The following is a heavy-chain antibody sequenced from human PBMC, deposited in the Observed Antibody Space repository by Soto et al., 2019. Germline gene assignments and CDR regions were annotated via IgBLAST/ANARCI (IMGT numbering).Heavy chain of an antibody. CDR1: GYTFTSYG. V-gene: IGHV1-18*01. D-gene: IGHD3-3*01. J-gene: IGHJ6*02. CDR2: ISAYNGNT. Sequence: GASVKVSCKASGYTFTSYGISWVRQAPGQGLEWMGWISAYNGNTNYARKLQGRVTMTTDTSTSTAYMELRSLRSDDTAVYYCARDLTIFGVVIMPAYGMDVWGQGTTVTV. CDR3: ARDLTIFGVVIMPAYGMDV.